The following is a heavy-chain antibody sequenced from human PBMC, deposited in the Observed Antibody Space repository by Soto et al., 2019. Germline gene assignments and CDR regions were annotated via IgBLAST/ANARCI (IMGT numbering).Heavy chain of an antibody. CDR2: IYSGGST. D-gene: IGHD3-22*01. CDR3: ARYHYDSSGYYSWFDP. CDR1: WFTVSSNY. V-gene: IGHV3-53*01. J-gene: IGHJ5*02. Sequence: PVGSLRLSCAASWFTVSSNYMSWVRQAPGKGLEWVSVIYSGGSTYYADSVKGRFTISRDNSKNTLYLQMNSLRAEDTAVYYCARYHYDSSGYYSWFDPWGQGTLVTVSS.